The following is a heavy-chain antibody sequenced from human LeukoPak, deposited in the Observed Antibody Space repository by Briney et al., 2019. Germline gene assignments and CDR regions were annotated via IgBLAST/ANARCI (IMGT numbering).Heavy chain of an antibody. CDR2: INAGNGNT. D-gene: IGHD6-13*01. J-gene: IGHJ4*02. CDR3: ARDKLLSAAAGIEAGDY. V-gene: IGHV1-3*03. CDR1: GYTFTSYA. Sequence: GASVKVSCKASGYTFTSYAMHWVRQAPGQRLEWMGWINAGNGNTKYSQEFQGRVTITRDTSASTAYMELSSLRSEDMAVYYCARDKLLSAAAGIEAGDYWGQGTLVTVSS.